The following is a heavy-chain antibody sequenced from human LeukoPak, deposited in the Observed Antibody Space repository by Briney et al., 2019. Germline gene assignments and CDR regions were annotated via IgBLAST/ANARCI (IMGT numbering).Heavy chain of an antibody. D-gene: IGHD2-2*01. CDR3: ARVVVVVPAAPETYYFES. V-gene: IGHV1-18*01. J-gene: IGHJ4*02. Sequence: ASVKVSCKASGYIFTNYGISWVRQPPGQGLEWMRWIIAYNGDTKYPQRFQGRVTMTTDTTTNTAGMELRCLRSDDTAVYYCARVVVVVPAAPETYYFESWGQGTLVTVSS. CDR2: IIAYNGDT. CDR1: GYIFTNYG.